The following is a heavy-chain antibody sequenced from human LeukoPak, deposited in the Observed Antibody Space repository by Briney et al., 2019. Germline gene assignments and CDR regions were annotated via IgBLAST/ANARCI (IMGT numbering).Heavy chain of an antibody. D-gene: IGHD6-6*01. J-gene: IGHJ5*02. Sequence: RPGGSLRLSCAASGFTFSSYAMSWVRQAPGKGMEWVAAISGSGGRTYYADSVKGRFTISREKSKNTMYLQMNRLRAEDTAVYYCAKALLAGYSSSPYNWFDHWGQGTLVTVSS. CDR1: GFTFSSYA. CDR2: ISGSGGRT. V-gene: IGHV3-23*01. CDR3: AKALLAGYSSSPYNWFDH.